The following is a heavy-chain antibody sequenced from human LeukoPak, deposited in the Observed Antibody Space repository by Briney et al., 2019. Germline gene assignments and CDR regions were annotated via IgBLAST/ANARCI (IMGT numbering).Heavy chain of an antibody. J-gene: IGHJ6*03. D-gene: IGHD3-16*01. V-gene: IGHV4-30-2*01. Sequence: PSETLSLTCTVSGGAISSGGYYWSWIRQPPGKGLEWIGYIYHSGSTYYNPSLKSRVTISVDRSKNQFSLKLSSVTAADTAAYYCARAPEGVYYYYYMDVWGKGTTVTVSS. CDR2: IYHSGST. CDR3: ARAPEGVYYYYYMDV. CDR1: GGAISSGGYY.